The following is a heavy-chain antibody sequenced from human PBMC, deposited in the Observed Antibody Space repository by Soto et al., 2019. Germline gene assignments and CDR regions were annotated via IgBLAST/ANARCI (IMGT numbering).Heavy chain of an antibody. CDR1: GFTFGNNW. D-gene: IGHD5-18*01. CDR3: ARDLLEGYGHARQPDY. V-gene: IGHV3-21*06. CDR2: ITSSSTYI. Sequence: GSLRLSCAASGFTFGNNWMSWVRQAPGQGLEWVSSITSSSTYIYYTRSVEGRFTISRDDAKNSLHLQMNSLRAEDTAVYYCARDLLEGYGHARQPDYWGQGTLVTVSS. J-gene: IGHJ4*02.